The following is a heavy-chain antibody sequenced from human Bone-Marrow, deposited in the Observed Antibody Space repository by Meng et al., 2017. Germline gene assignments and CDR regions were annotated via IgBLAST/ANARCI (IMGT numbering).Heavy chain of an antibody. Sequence: QRVQAGAEVKKPGASVKVSCKAAGYTFTSYGISWVRQAPGQGLEWMGRIDPKSGDTHYAQRFQGRVTMTGDTSISTAYMELSGLRSDDTAMYYCARDRPRISSGYYSDYWGQGTLVTVSS. D-gene: IGHD3-22*01. V-gene: IGHV1-2*06. CDR2: IDPKSGDT. J-gene: IGHJ4*02. CDR1: GYTFTSYG. CDR3: ARDRPRISSGYYSDY.